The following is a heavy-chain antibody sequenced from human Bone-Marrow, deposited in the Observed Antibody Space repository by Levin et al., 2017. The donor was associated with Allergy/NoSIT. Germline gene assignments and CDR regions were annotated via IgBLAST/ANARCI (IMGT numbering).Heavy chain of an antibody. D-gene: IGHD3-22*01. CDR2: INPNSGGT. J-gene: IGHJ3*02. CDR3: ARAPDYYDRAFDT. V-gene: IGHV1-2*02. CDR1: GYTFTDYY. Sequence: ASVKVSCKASGYTFTDYYMNWVRQAPGQGLEWMGWINPNSGGTNYAQKFQGRVTMTRDTSISTAYMELSGLRSDDTAVYYCARAPDYYDRAFDTWGQGTMVTVSS.